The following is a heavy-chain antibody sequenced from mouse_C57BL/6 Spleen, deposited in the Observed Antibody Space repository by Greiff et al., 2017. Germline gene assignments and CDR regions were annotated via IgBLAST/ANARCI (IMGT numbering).Heavy chain of an antibody. CDR3: AREYYSNHDY. V-gene: IGHV1-81*01. CDR2: IYPRSGNT. CDR1: GYTFTSYG. D-gene: IGHD2-5*01. J-gene: IGHJ2*01. Sequence: VQLQQSGAELARPGASVKLSCKASGYTFTSYGISWVKQRTGQGLEWIGEIYPRSGNTYYTEKFKCKATLTADKSSSTAYMELSSLTSEDSAVYFCAREYYSNHDYWGQGTTLAVSS.